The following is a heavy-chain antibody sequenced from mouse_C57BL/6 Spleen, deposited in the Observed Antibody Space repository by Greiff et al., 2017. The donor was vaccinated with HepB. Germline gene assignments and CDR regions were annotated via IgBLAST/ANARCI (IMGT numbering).Heavy chain of an antibody. D-gene: IGHD2-1*01. V-gene: IGHV5-12*01. CDR1: GFTFSDYY. J-gene: IGHJ1*03. CDR2: ISNGGGST. Sequence: EVQRVESGGGLVQPGGSLKLSCAASGFTFSDYYMYWVRQTPEKRLEWVAYISNGGGSTYYPDTVKGRFTISRDNAKNTLYLQMSRLKSEDTAMYYCARRGNYWYFDVWGTGTTVTVSS. CDR3: ARRGNYWYFDV.